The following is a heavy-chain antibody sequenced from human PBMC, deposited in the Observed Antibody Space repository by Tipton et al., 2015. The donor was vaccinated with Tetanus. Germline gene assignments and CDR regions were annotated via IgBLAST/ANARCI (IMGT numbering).Heavy chain of an antibody. D-gene: IGHD3-10*01. CDR1: GASISNFY. Sequence: TLSLTCTVSGASISNFYWSWIRQPPGKGLEWIAYVSSSGHTNYNPSLKSRVTISVGTSNNQLSLTLRSVTAADTAVYYCARSVAPWTLTSVRAVRGVSSGYEFWGQGTLVTVSS. V-gene: IGHV4-59*12. CDR2: VSSSGHT. CDR3: ARSVAPWTLTSVRAVRGVSSGYEF. J-gene: IGHJ4*02.